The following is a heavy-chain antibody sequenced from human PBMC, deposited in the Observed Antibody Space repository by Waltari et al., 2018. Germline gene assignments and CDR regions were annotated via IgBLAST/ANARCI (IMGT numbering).Heavy chain of an antibody. CDR2: VNHGGDT. Sequence: QVQLQGWGAGLLRPSETLSLTCAVSGGSFSGYYWSWIRQSPGKGLEWIGDVNHGGDTKYSPSLESRVTISVDMSKNQFSLKMRSVTAADTAIYYCARAPGYKGYFDYWGRGTLVTVSS. CDR3: ARAPGYKGYFDY. J-gene: IGHJ4*02. V-gene: IGHV4-34*01. D-gene: IGHD5-12*01. CDR1: GGSFSGYY.